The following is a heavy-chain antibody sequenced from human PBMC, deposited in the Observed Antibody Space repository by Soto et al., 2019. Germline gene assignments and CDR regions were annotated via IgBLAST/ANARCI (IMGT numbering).Heavy chain of an antibody. CDR3: AARIGYSSSWYYYYYYMDV. Sequence: GGSLRLSCAASGFTFSSYAMHWVRQAPGKGLEWVAVIFYDGSNKYYADSVKGRFTISRDNSKNTLYLQMNSLRAEDTAVYYCAARIGYSSSWYYYYYYMDVWGKGTTVTVSS. CDR1: GFTFSSYA. CDR2: IFYDGSNK. D-gene: IGHD6-13*01. J-gene: IGHJ6*03. V-gene: IGHV3-30*14.